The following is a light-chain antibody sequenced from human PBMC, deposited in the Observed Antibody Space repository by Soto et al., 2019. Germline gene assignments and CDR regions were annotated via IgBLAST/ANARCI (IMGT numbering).Light chain of an antibody. V-gene: IGKV1D-12*01. J-gene: IGKJ5*01. CDR3: QQNNSFPIT. Sequence: DVQVTQSPSFVSASVGDRVTITCRASQGIGTWLAWYQQKPGKAPSLLIYGATDLQSGVTSRLSVSGLGTHFSLTIFSLQPEDFETYYCQQNNSFPITFGQGTRLEI. CDR1: QGIGTW. CDR2: GAT.